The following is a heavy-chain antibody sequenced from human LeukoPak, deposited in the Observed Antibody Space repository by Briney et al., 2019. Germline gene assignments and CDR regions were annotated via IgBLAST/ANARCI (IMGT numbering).Heavy chain of an antibody. Sequence: KTSETLSLACTVSGGSVSSGSYYWSWIRQPPGKGLEWIGYIYYSGSTNYNPSLKSRVTISVDTSKNQFSLKLSSVTAADTAVYYCASSRSGGSYPSWFDPWGQGTLVTVSS. D-gene: IGHD2-15*01. CDR1: GGSVSSGSYY. CDR3: ASSRSGGSYPSWFDP. V-gene: IGHV4-61*01. J-gene: IGHJ5*02. CDR2: IYYSGST.